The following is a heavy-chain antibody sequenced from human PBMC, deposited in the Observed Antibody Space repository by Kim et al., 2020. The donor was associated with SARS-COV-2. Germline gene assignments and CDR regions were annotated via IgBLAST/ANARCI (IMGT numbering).Heavy chain of an antibody. CDR1: GGSISSSSYY. D-gene: IGHD3-9*01. CDR2: IYYSGST. J-gene: IGHJ4*02. V-gene: IGHV4-39*07. Sequence: SETLSLTRTVSGGSISSSSYYWGWIRQPPGKGLEWIGSIYYSGSTYYNPSLKSRVTISVDTSKNQFSLKLSSVTAADTAVYYCARDADPFDWLTPFDYWGQGTLVTVSS. CDR3: ARDADPFDWLTPFDY.